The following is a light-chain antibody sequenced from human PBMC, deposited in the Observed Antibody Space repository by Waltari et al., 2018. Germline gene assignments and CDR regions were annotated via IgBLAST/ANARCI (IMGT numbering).Light chain of an antibody. J-gene: IGLJ3*02. CDR1: SGHSSNI. Sequence: QLVLTQSPSASASLGASVKLTCTLDSGHSSNIIAWLPQRPEKGPRYLMKVNSDGSHTKGDEVPDRFSGSSSGAERYLTISNVQSEEEADYYCQTGGHGTWVFGGGTTLTVL. CDR2: VNSDGSH. V-gene: IGLV4-69*01. CDR3: QTGGHGTWV.